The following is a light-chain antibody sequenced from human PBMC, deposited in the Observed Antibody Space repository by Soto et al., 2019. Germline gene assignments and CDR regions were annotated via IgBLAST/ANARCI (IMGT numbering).Light chain of an antibody. J-gene: IGLJ1*01. CDR1: SSDVGAHNY. Sequence: QSALTQPRSLSGSPGQSVTISCTGSSSDVGAHNYVSWYQHHPDKAPNLIIYDVTERPSGVPNRFSGSKSGNTASLTISGLQSDDEADYYCCSYAGTYVFGSGTKLTVL. CDR3: CSYAGTYV. V-gene: IGLV2-11*01. CDR2: DVT.